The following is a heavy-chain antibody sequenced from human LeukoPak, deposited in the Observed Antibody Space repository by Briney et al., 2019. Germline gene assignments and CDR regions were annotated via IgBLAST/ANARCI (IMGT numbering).Heavy chain of an antibody. V-gene: IGHV1-2*02. D-gene: IGHD3-22*01. CDR2: INPNSGGT. CDR3: ARFLPLGLNYYDSSFGV. J-gene: IGHJ3*01. CDR1: GYTFTGYY. Sequence: GASVKVSCKASGYTFTGYYMHWVRQAPGQGLEWMGWINPNSGGTNYAQKFQGRVTMTRDTSISTAYVELSRLRSDDTAVYYCARFLPLGLNYYDSSFGVWGQGTMVTVSS.